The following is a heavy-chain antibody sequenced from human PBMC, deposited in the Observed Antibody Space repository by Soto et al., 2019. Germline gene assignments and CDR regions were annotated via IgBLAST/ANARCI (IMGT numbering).Heavy chain of an antibody. D-gene: IGHD3-22*01. CDR3: APRSGYYYFDY. J-gene: IGHJ4*02. CDR1: GFTFSSDA. CDR2: ISGSGGST. Sequence: GGPRRLSGAASGFTFSSDAMSWVRQAPGKGLEWVSAISGSGGSTYYEDSVKGRFTLSRDKSKNTLYLQMNSLRAEDTAVYYCAPRSGYYYFDYWGQGTLVTVSS. V-gene: IGHV3-23*01.